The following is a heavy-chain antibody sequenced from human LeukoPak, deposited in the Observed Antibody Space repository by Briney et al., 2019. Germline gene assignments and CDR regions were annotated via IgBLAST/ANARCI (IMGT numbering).Heavy chain of an antibody. CDR2: MNPNSGNT. CDR1: GYTFTSYD. D-gene: IGHD3-3*01. Sequence: ASVKVSCKASGYTFTSYDINWVRQATGQGLEWMGWMNPNSGNTGYAQKLQGRVTMTRNTSISTAYMELSSLRSEDTAVYYCARGPKYYDFWSGYPNWFDPWGQGTLVTVSS. CDR3: ARGPKYYDFWSGYPNWFDP. V-gene: IGHV1-8*01. J-gene: IGHJ5*02.